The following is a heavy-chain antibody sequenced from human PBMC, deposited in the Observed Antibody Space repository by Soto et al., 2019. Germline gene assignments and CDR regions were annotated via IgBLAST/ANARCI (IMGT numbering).Heavy chain of an antibody. CDR1: GFTFSSYG. D-gene: IGHD2-2*01. J-gene: IGHJ6*02. CDR3: AREGDDYCSVTGCFHYYDLTV. V-gene: IGHV3-33*01. CDR2: IGYDGKIR. Sequence: VQLVESGGGLVRPGASLRLSCTASGFTFSSYGIHWVRQAPGKGLEWLALIGYDGKIRFYADSVKGRFSISRDNSENSVFLEMNSLRVEDTAVYFCAREGDDYCSVTGCFHYYDLTVGGEGTTVTVSS.